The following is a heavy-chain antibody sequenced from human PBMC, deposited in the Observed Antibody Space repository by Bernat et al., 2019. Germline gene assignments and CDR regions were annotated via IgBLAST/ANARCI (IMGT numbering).Heavy chain of an antibody. CDR2: IIPIFGTA. D-gene: IGHD6-6*01. CDR3: AREYSSSFVPPYFDY. CDR1: GGTFSSYA. J-gene: IGHJ4*02. Sequence: QVQLVQSGAEVKKPGSSLKVSCKASGGTFSSYAISWVRQAPGQGLEWMGGIIPIFGTANYAQKFQGRVTITADESTSTAYMELSSLRSEDTAVYYCAREYSSSFVPPYFDYWGQGTLVTVSS. V-gene: IGHV1-69*01.